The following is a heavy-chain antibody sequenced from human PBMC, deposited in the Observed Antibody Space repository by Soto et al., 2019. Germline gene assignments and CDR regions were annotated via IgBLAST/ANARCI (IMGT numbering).Heavy chain of an antibody. J-gene: IGHJ6*01. CDR1: GDSVSSNSAA. D-gene: IGHD3-22*01. CDR2: TYYRSQWNN. V-gene: IGHV6-1*01. Sequence: SQTLPLTCAISGDSVSSNSAAWNWIRQSPSRGLEWLGRTYYRSQWNNDYAVSVKSRITINKDTYKRQFFLHLKSVTPDDTAVYYCARAGYCDSSGKSGGLDVWGQGTKDTVSS. CDR3: ARAGYCDSSGKSGGLDV.